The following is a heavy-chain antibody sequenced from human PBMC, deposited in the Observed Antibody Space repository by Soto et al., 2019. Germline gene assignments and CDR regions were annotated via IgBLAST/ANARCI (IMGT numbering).Heavy chain of an antibody. V-gene: IGHV4-4*02. Sequence: VQLQESGPGLVEPSGTLALTCTVSGGSISTTNWWSWVRQSPGKELEWIGEFLPIGGTNYNPSLKCRVTRATDKSKNQSSQRLSAVTAAYTAGYYRASGVDSYGLYNGGHPWCQGTLVSLSS. CDR3: ASGVDSYGLYNGGHP. CDR2: FLPIGGT. CDR1: GGSISTTNW. D-gene: IGHD3-22*01. J-gene: IGHJ5*02.